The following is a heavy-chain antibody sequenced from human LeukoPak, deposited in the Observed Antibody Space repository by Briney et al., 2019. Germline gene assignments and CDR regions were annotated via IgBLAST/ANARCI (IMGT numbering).Heavy chain of an antibody. V-gene: IGHV1-18*01. Sequence: ASVKVSCKASGYIFSSYGISWVRQAPGQGLEWLGWITVYNGNTRYAHKYEDRVTMTADTSTSTAYLDLRSLRSDDTAVYYCARDRGYEQQRWFDLWGQGTLVTVSS. J-gene: IGHJ5*01. D-gene: IGHD6-13*01. CDR1: GYIFSSYG. CDR2: ITVYNGNT. CDR3: ARDRGYEQQRWFDL.